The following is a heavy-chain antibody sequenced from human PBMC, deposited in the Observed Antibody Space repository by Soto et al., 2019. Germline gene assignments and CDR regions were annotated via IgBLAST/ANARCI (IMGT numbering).Heavy chain of an antibody. V-gene: IGHV1-69*13. Sequence: SVKVSCKASGGTFSSYAISWVRQAPGQGLEWMGGIIPIFGTANYAQKFQGRVTITADESTSTASWDLSALRSKNPAVYFCASLRLFYARGGCGDSYSVLAFWGQGPTVPVS. D-gene: IGHD3-22*01. J-gene: IGHJ6*02. CDR2: IIPIFGTA. CDR1: GGTFSSYA. CDR3: ASLRLFYARGGCGDSYSVLAF.